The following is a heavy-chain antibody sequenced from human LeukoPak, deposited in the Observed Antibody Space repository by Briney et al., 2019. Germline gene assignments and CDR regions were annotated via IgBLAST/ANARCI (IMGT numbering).Heavy chain of an antibody. CDR2: INPSGGST. CDR3: ARADSSGYYSRTLRY. Sequence: ASVKVSCKASGYTFTSYDINWVRQAPGQGLEWMGIINPSGGSTSYAQKFQGRVTMTRDTSTSTVYMELSSLRSEDTAVYYCARADSSGYYSRTLRYWGQGTLVTVSS. J-gene: IGHJ4*02. V-gene: IGHV1-46*01. D-gene: IGHD3-22*01. CDR1: GYTFTSYD.